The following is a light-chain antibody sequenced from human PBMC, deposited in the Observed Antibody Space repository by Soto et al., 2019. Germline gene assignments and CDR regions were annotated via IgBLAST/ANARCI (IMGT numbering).Light chain of an antibody. Sequence: QLVLPQPPSVSGAPGPRVTISCTGSSSNIGAGYNVHWYQQLPGTAPKLLIYGNSNRPSGVPDRFSGSKSGTSASLAITGLQAEDEADYYCQSYDSSLSGWVFGGGTKLTVL. J-gene: IGLJ3*02. CDR3: QSYDSSLSGWV. V-gene: IGLV1-40*01. CDR1: SSNIGAGYN. CDR2: GNS.